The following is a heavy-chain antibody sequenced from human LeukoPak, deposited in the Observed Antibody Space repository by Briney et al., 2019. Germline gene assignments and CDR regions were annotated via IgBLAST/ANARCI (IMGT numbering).Heavy chain of an antibody. Sequence: EASVKVSCKASGYTFTSYGISWVRQAPGQGLEWMGIINPSGGSTSYAQKFQGRVTMTRDTSTSTVYMELSSLRSEDTAVYYCARGDLRFLVVYNWFDPWGQGTLVTVSS. J-gene: IGHJ5*02. CDR3: ARGDLRFLVVYNWFDP. CDR2: INPSGGST. CDR1: GYTFTSYG. D-gene: IGHD3-3*01. V-gene: IGHV1-46*01.